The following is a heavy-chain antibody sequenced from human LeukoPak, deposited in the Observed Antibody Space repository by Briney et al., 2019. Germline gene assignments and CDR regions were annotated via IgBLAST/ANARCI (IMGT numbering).Heavy chain of an antibody. CDR2: INGDGSGT. CDR3: ASARSPTRGSPGDY. J-gene: IGHJ4*02. V-gene: IGHV3-74*01. Sequence: GGSLRLSCAASGFTFSSYWMHWVRQAPGEGLVWVSRINGDGSGTVYADSVKGRFTVSRDNAKNTLYLQMNSLRAEDTAVYYCASARSPTRGSPGDYWGQGTLVTVSS. CDR1: GFTFSSYW.